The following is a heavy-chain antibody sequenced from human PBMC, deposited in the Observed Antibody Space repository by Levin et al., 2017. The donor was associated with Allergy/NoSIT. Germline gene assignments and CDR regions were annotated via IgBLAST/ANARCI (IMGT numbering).Heavy chain of an antibody. CDR3: ASRDGKQLERGGGDY. Sequence: SETLSLTCTVSGGSISSSSYYWGWIRQPPGKGLEWIGSIYYSGSTYYNPSLKSRVTISVDTSKNQFSLKLSSVTAADTAVYYCASRDGKQLERGGGDYWGQGTLVTVSS. CDR2: IYYSGST. J-gene: IGHJ4*02. CDR1: GGSISSSSYY. V-gene: IGHV4-39*07. D-gene: IGHD6-13*01.